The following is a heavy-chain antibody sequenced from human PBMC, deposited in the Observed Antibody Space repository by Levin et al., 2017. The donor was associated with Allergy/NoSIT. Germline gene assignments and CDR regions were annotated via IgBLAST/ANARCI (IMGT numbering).Heavy chain of an antibody. J-gene: IGHJ4*02. CDR1: GFTFSSYS. CDR2: ISSSSSYI. D-gene: IGHD2-2*01. Sequence: GESLKISCVASGFTFSSYSMNWVRQAPGKGLEWVSSISSSSSYIYYADSVKGRFTISRDNAKNSLYLQMNSLRAEDTAVYYCARDDRYCSSTSCYGDYWGQGTLVTVSS. CDR3: ARDDRYCSSTSCYGDY. V-gene: IGHV3-21*01.